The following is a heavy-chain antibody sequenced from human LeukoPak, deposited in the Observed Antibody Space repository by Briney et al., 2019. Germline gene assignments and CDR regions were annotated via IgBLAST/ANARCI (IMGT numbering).Heavy chain of an antibody. V-gene: IGHV3-30-3*01. D-gene: IGHD3-22*01. CDR2: ISYDGSNK. Sequence: HTGGSLRLSCAASGFTFSSYAMHWVRQAPGKGLEWVAVISYDGSNKYYADSVKGRFTNSRDNSKNTLYLQMNSLRAEDTAVYYCTIDSSGYYYYWGQGTLVTVSS. CDR3: TIDSSGYYYY. CDR1: GFTFSSYA. J-gene: IGHJ4*02.